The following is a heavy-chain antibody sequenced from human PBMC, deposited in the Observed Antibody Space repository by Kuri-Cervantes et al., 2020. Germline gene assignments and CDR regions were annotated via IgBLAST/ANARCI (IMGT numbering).Heavy chain of an antibody. J-gene: IGHJ6*03. V-gene: IGHV4-31*01. Sequence: SETLSLTCTVSGGSISSSGYYWSWNRQHPGKGLEWIGYIYYSGSTYYNPSLKSLVTISVDTSKNQFSLNLSSVTAADTAVYYCAIVAPKFYYYYYMDVWGTGTTVNVSS. CDR1: GGSISSSGYY. CDR2: IYYSGST. CDR3: AIVAPKFYYYYYMDV.